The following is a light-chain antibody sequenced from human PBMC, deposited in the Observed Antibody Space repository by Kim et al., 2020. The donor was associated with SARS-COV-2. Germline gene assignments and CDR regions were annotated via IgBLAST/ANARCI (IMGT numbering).Light chain of an antibody. CDR1: KLGDKY. J-gene: IGLJ3*02. CDR2: EDA. Sequence: SVSPGQTASITCSGDKLGDKYACWYQQRPGQSPVMVIYEDAKRPSGIPERFSGSNSGNTATLTISGTQAADEADYFCQAWDSNIVVVGGGTQLTVL. V-gene: IGLV3-1*01. CDR3: QAWDSNIVV.